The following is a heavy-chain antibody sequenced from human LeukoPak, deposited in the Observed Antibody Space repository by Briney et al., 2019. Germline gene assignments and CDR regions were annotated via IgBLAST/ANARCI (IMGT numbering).Heavy chain of an antibody. CDR1: GGSISSGDYY. CDR2: IYYSGST. J-gene: IGHJ3*02. CDR3: ARDQRVVGATADAFDT. Sequence: PSQTLSLTCTVSGGSISSGDYYWSWIRQPPGKGLEWIGYIYYSGSTYYNPSLKSRVTISVDTSKNQFSLKLSSVTAADTAVYYCARDQRVVGATADAFDTWGQGTMVTVSS. V-gene: IGHV4-30-4*08. D-gene: IGHD1-26*01.